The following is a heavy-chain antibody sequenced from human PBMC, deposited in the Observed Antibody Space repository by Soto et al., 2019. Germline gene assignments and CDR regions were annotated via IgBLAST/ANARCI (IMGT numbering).Heavy chain of an antibody. CDR2: ISYDGSNK. CDR3: ARDYNYYDSSGYYFMNAFDI. CDR1: GFTFSSYA. D-gene: IGHD3-22*01. J-gene: IGHJ3*02. Sequence: GSLRLSCAASGFTFSSYAMHWVRQAPGKGLEWVAVISYDGSNKYYADSVKGRFTISRDNSKNTLYLQMNSLRAEDTAVYYCARDYNYYDSSGYYFMNAFDIWGQGTMVTVSS. V-gene: IGHV3-30-3*01.